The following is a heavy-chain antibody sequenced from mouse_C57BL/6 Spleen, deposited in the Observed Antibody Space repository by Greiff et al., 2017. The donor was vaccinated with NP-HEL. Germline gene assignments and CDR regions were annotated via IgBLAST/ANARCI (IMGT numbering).Heavy chain of an antibody. CDR3: ARDYYGSSRRAMDY. V-gene: IGHV1-52*01. J-gene: IGHJ4*01. Sequence: QVHVQQSGAELVRPGSSVKLSCKASGYTFTSYWMHWVKQRPIQGLEWIGNIDPSDSETHYNQKFKDKATLTVDKSSSTAYMQLSSLTSEDSAVYYCARDYYGSSRRAMDYWGQGTSVTVSS. CDR1: GYTFTSYW. CDR2: IDPSDSET. D-gene: IGHD1-1*01.